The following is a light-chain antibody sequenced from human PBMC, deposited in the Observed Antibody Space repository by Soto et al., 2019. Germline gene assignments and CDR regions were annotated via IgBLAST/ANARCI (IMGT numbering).Light chain of an antibody. CDR3: QTWGTGGV. CDR1: SGHSSYA. V-gene: IGLV4-69*01. Sequence: QLVLTQSPSASASLGASVKLTCTLSSGHSSYAIAWHQQQPEKGPRYLMKLKSDGSHSKGDGIPDHFSGSRSGAEPYLTIPSRQSEDDADYYFQTWGTGGVFGGGIKLTVL. CDR2: LKSDGSH. J-gene: IGLJ2*01.